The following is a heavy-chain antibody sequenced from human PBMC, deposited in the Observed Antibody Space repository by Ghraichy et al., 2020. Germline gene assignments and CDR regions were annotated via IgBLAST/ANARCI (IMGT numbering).Heavy chain of an antibody. D-gene: IGHD3-3*01. Sequence: GGSLRLSCAASGFTFNNAWMSWVRQAPGKGLEWVGRIKSKTDGWTTDYAAPVYSRFTISRDGSMNTLYLHMNSLKTEDTAVYYCTTIWILGYWGQGTLVTVSS. CDR3: TTIWILGY. J-gene: IGHJ4*02. V-gene: IGHV3-15*01. CDR1: GFTFNNAW. CDR2: IKSKTDGWTT.